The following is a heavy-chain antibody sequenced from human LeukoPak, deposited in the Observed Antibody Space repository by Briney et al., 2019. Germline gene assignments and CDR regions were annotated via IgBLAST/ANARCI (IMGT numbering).Heavy chain of an antibody. Sequence: GGSLRLSCAASGFTFSNYPMHWVRQAPGKGLEWVAVISYDGSNKYYADSVKGRFTISRDKSKNTLYLQMDSLRAEDTAVYYCARNGGGGYDYMSDYWGQGTLVTVSS. CDR1: GFTFSNYP. V-gene: IGHV3-30*14. CDR2: ISYDGSNK. CDR3: ARNGGGGYDYMSDY. J-gene: IGHJ4*02. D-gene: IGHD5-12*01.